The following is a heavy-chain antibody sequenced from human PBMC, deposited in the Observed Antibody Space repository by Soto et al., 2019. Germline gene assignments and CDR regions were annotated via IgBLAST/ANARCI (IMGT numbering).Heavy chain of an antibody. CDR2: VTNSASNT. CDR1: GFTFSTYA. V-gene: IGHV3-23*01. J-gene: IGHJ3*02. Sequence: PGGSLRLSCAASGFTFSTYAMTWVRQAPGKGLEWVSSVTNSASNTYHADSVKGRFTISRDNSKNMLFLQMNSLRAEDTALYYYAKDLAATATGDSFDIWGQGTMVTVSS. D-gene: IGHD1-1*01. CDR3: AKDLAATATGDSFDI.